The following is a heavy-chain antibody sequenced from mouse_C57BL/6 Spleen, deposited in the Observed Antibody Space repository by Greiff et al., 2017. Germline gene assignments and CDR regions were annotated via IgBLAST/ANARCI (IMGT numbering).Heavy chain of an antibody. J-gene: IGHJ2*01. V-gene: IGHV1-52*01. Sequence: QVQLQQPGAELVRPGSSVKLSCKASGYTFPSYWMHWVKQRPIQGLEGIGNIDPSDSETHSNQKFKDKATLTVDKSSSTAYMQLSSLTSEDSAVYYCARGSGNLPDYWGQGTTLTVSS. CDR2: IDPSDSET. CDR3: ARGSGNLPDY. CDR1: GYTFPSYW. D-gene: IGHD1-3*01.